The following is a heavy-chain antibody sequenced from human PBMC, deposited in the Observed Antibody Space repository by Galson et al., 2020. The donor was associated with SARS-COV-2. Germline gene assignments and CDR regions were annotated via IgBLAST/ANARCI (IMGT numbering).Heavy chain of an antibody. CDR3: AKLPTGGFSSVDAFDI. CDR2: ISWNSGSI. V-gene: IGHV3-9*01. J-gene: IGHJ3*02. CDR1: GFTFDDYA. Sequence: GGSLRLSCAASGFTFDDYAMHWVRQAPGKGLEWVSGISWNSGSIGYADSVKGRFTISRDNAKNSLYLQMNSLRAEDTALYYCAKLPTGGFSSVDAFDIWGQGTMVTVSS. D-gene: IGHD1-1*01.